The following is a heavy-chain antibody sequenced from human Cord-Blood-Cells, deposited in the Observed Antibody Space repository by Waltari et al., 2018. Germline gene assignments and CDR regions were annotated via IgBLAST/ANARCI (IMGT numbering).Heavy chain of an antibody. V-gene: IGHV1-2*02. CDR1: GYTFTGYY. CDR2: INPNSGGT. Sequence: QVQLVQSGAEVKKPGASVKVSCKASGYTFTGYYMHWVRQAPANGLEWMGWINPNSGGTNYAQKFQGRVTMTRDTSISTAYMELSRLRSDDTAVYYCARDKGERRYYYDSSGYLSFDYWGQGTLVTVSS. D-gene: IGHD3-22*01. CDR3: ARDKGERRYYYDSSGYLSFDY. J-gene: IGHJ4*02.